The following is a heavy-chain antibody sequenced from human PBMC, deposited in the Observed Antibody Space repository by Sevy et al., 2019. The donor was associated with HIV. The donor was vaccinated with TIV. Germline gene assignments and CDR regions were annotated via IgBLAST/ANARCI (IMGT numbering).Heavy chain of an antibody. CDR3: AKAEGNFGYCSSSICHTPGAFDI. CDR1: GFTFSSYA. V-gene: IGHV3-23*01. J-gene: IGHJ3*02. CDR2: ISGSGGST. D-gene: IGHD2-2*03. Sequence: GGSLRLSCAASGFTFSSYAMSWVRQAPGKGLEWVSAISGSGGSTYYADSVKGRFTISRDNSKNTLYLQMNSLRAEDTAVYYCAKAEGNFGYCSSSICHTPGAFDIWGQGTMVTVSS.